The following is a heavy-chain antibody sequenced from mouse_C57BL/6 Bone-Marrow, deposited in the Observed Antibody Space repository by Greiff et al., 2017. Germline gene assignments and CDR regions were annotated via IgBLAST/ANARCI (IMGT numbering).Heavy chain of an antibody. CDR1: GFTFSSYA. CDR2: ISDDGSYT. CDR3: AREDITTGVAR. V-gene: IGHV5-4*01. J-gene: IGHJ4*01. Sequence: EVKLVESGGGLVKPGGSLKLSCAASGFTFSSYAMSWVRRTPEQRLEWVATISDDGSYTYYPDNVKGRFTISRDNAKNNLYLQMSQLKSEDTAMYYCAREDITTGVARWGQGTAVTVSA. D-gene: IGHD1-1*01.